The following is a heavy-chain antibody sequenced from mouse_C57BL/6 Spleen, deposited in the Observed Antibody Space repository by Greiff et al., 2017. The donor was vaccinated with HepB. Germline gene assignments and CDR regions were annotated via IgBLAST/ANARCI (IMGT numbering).Heavy chain of an antibody. CDR2: INPNNGGT. V-gene: IGHV1-18*01. Sequence: SGPELVKPGASVKIPCKASGYTFTDYNMDWVKQSHGKSLEWIGDINPNNGGTIYNQKFKGKATLTVDKSSSTAYMELRSLTSEDTAVYYCARRGRSNYVWFAYWGQGTLVTVSA. D-gene: IGHD2-5*01. J-gene: IGHJ3*01. CDR1: GYTFTDYN. CDR3: ARRGRSNYVWFAY.